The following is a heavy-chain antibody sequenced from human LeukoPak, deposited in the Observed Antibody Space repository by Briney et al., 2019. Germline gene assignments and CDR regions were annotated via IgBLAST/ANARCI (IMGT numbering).Heavy chain of an antibody. Sequence: PSETLSLTCTVSGGSISSYYWSWIRQPPGKGLEWIGYIYYSGSTNYNPSLKSRVTISVDTSKSQFSLKLSSVTAADTAVYYCARGPSRPGGGFDPWGQGTLVTVSS. CDR3: ARGPSRPGGGFDP. D-gene: IGHD3-16*01. CDR1: GGSISSYY. J-gene: IGHJ5*02. CDR2: IYYSGST. V-gene: IGHV4-59*01.